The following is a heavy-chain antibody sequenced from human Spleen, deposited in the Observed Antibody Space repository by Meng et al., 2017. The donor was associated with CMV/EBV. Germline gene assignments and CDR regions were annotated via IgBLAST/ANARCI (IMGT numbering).Heavy chain of an antibody. CDR1: GYTFTGNF. J-gene: IGHJ4*02. D-gene: IGHD3-22*01. CDR2: INPNSGGT. Sequence: ASVKVSCKASGYTFTGNFLHWLRQAPGQGLEWMGWINPNSGGTNSAQKFQGRVTMTRDTSINTAYMEVTSLRSDDTAVYYCAKDSYYLDSSGYYDYWGQGTLVTVSS. CDR3: AKDSYYLDSSGYYDY. V-gene: IGHV1-2*02.